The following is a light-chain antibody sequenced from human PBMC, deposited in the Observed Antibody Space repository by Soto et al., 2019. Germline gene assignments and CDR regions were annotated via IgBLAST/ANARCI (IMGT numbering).Light chain of an antibody. CDR2: NNI. CDR3: ASWDDGLNGWV. CDR1: SSNIGTNN. V-gene: IGLV1-44*01. J-gene: IGLJ3*02. Sequence: QPVLTQPPSASGTPGQRVTISCSGSSSNIGTNNVNWYQQLPGTAPKLLIYNNIQRPSGVPDRFSGSKSGTSASLAISGLQSEDEADYYCASWDDGLNGWVFGGGTKLTVL.